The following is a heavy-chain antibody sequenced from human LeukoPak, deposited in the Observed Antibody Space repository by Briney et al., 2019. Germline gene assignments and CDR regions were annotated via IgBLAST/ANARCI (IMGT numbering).Heavy chain of an antibody. D-gene: IGHD3-10*01. Sequence: GGSLRVSCAASGFTFNTYTMSWVRQAPGKGLEWISTISSSGSTISYADSVKGRFTISRDNAKNSLDLQMNSLRGEDTAVYYCARGSHLFDYWGQGTLATVSS. CDR1: GFTFNTYT. CDR3: ARGSHLFDY. V-gene: IGHV3-48*04. J-gene: IGHJ4*02. CDR2: ISSSGSTI.